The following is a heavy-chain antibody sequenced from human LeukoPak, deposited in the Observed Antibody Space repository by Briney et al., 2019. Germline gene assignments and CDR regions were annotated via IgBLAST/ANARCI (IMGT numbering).Heavy chain of an antibody. V-gene: IGHV3-7*01. CDR3: AMALDY. CDR2: IKEDGSEK. J-gene: IGHJ4*02. CDR1: GFTFSSYW. Sequence: PGGSLRLSCAASGFTFSSYWMGWLRQAPGRGLECVAYIKEDGSEKYYVGSVKGRFTISRDNAKNSLWLQMNSLRVEDTATYYCAMALDYWGQGTLVTVSS.